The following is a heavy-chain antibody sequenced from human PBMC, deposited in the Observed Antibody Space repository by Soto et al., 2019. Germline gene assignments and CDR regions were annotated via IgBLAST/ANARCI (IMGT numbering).Heavy chain of an antibody. Sequence: QVQLVQSGTEVKKAGASVKVTCKASGYTFTGYYIHWLRQAPGQGLEWLGWLNPKSGDTKYAQKCQGRVTMTNDPSISTAYMELSRLGSDDTAVYYCARGDFDTTANFYAGCFDPWGQGALVTVCS. J-gene: IGHJ5*02. CDR1: GYTFTGYY. CDR3: ARGDFDTTANFYAGCFDP. D-gene: IGHD2-21*02. CDR2: LNPKSGDT. V-gene: IGHV1-2*02.